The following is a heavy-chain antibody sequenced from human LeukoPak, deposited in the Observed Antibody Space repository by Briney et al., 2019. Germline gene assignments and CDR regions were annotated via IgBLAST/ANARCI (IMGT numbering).Heavy chain of an antibody. D-gene: IGHD3-22*01. Sequence: GGSLRPSCAASGFTFSSYAMIWVRQAPGKGLEWVSVISGSGSSTGYADSVKGRFTISRDNSKNALYLQMNSLRVEDTAVYYCAKDPPRSRAIVDAFDVWGQGTMVTVSS. CDR2: ISGSGSST. CDR1: GFTFSSYA. V-gene: IGHV3-23*01. J-gene: IGHJ3*01. CDR3: AKDPPRSRAIVDAFDV.